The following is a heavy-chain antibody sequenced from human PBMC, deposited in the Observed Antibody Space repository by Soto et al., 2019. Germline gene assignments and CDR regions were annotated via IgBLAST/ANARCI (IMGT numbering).Heavy chain of an antibody. V-gene: IGHV2-5*01. CDR1: GFSLSTGGVG. CDR2: IYWNDDK. D-gene: IGHD3-9*01. J-gene: IGHJ6*02. CDR3: GGYNVLTGYYGYGMDV. Sequence: SGPTLVNPTQTLTLTCTFSGFSLSTGGVGVGWIRQPPGKAPEWLALIYWNDDKRYSPSLNSRLTITKDTSKNQVVLTMSNMDPVDTATYYCGGYNVLTGYYGYGMDVWGQGTTVTVSS.